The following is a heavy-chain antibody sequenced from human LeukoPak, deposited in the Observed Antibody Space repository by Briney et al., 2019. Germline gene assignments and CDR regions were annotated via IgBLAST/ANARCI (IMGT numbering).Heavy chain of an antibody. V-gene: IGHV1-69*13. CDR3: AREGSSSTPGYFDY. CDR1: GGTFSSYA. D-gene: IGHD6-6*01. CDR2: IIPIFGTA. Sequence: GASVKVSCTASGGTFSSYAISWVRQAPGQGLEWMGGIIPIFGTANYAQKFQGRVTITADESTSTAYMELSSLRSEDTAVYYCAREGSSSTPGYFDYWGQGTLVTVSS. J-gene: IGHJ4*02.